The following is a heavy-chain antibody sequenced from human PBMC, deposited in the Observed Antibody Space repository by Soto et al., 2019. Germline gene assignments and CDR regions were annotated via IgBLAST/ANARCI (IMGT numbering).Heavy chain of an antibody. Sequence: QVQLQESGPGLVKPSGTLSLTCAVSGGSISSSNWWSWVRQPPGKGLEWIGEIYHSGSTNYNPSLQSRVTISVDKSKNQFSLQLSSVPAADTAVYYCARDRGRDLFDPWGQGTLVTVSS. J-gene: IGHJ5*02. CDR2: IYHSGST. CDR3: ARDRGRDLFDP. D-gene: IGHD2-21*02. V-gene: IGHV4-4*02. CDR1: GGSISSSNW.